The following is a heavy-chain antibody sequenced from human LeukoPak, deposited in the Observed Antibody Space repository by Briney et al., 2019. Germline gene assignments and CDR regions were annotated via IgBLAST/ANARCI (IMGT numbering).Heavy chain of an antibody. D-gene: IGHD6-13*01. V-gene: IGHV5-51*01. CDR3: ARHRTSSYSSSSDY. Sequence: GESLKISCRGAGYTFTSYWIGWVRQMPGKGLEWMGIIYPGDSDTRYSPSFQGQVTISADKSISTAYLQWSSLKASDTAMYYCARHRTSSYSSSSDYWGQGTLVTVSS. J-gene: IGHJ4*02. CDR2: IYPGDSDT. CDR1: GYTFTSYW.